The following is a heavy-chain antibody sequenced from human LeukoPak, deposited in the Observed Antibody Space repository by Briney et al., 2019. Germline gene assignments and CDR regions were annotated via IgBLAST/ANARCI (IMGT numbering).Heavy chain of an antibody. CDR3: ARTPIFRRSGTHVDV. CDR2: ISADGSST. J-gene: IGHJ6*02. D-gene: IGHD1-14*01. Sequence: GGSLRLSCAASGFTFSRFSMHWVRQVPGKGLVWVSRISADGSSTNYADSVKGRFTISRDNSKNTLYLQMNSLRAEDTAVYYCARTPIFRRSGTHVDVWGQGTTVTVSS. CDR1: GFTFSRFS. V-gene: IGHV3-74*01.